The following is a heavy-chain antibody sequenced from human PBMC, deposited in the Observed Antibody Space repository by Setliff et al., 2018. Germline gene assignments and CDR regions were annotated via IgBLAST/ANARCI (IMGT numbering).Heavy chain of an antibody. CDR3: ARDRGGASTRDH. J-gene: IGHJ4*02. CDR2: ISTSSGTR. V-gene: IGHV3-48*01. CDR1: GFSFSNYG. Sequence: GGSLRLSCVVSGFSFSNYGMTWVRQAPGKGLEWISYISTSSGTRYYADSVKGRFTISRDNANQSLYLQMNSLRAEDTAIYYCARDRGGASTRDHWGQGTLVTVSS. D-gene: IGHD1-26*01.